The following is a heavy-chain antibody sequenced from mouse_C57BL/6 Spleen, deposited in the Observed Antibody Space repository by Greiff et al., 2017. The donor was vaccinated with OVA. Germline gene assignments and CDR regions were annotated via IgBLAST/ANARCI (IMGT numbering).Heavy chain of an antibody. CDR2: INPSSGYT. CDR1: GYTFTSYW. D-gene: IGHD2-3*01. J-gene: IGHJ4*01. CDR3: ARGYDPHYYAMDY. V-gene: IGHV1-7*01. Sequence: QVQLQQSGAELAKPGASVKLSCKASGYTFTSYWMNWVKQRPGQGLEWIGYINPSSGYTKYNQKFKDKATLTADKSSSTAYMQLSSLTYEDSAVYYCARGYDPHYYAMDYWGQGTSVTVSS.